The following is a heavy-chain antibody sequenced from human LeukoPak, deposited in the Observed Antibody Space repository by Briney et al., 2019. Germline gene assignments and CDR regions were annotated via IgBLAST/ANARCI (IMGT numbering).Heavy chain of an antibody. J-gene: IGHJ4*02. CDR2: ISYDGSNK. V-gene: IGHV3-30-3*01. D-gene: IGHD4-17*01. Sequence: GGSLRLSCAASGFTFNSYAMHWVRQAPGKGLEWVAVISYDGSNKYYADSVKGRFTISRDNSKNTLFLQMNSLRAEDTAAYYCARTRYDYGDYYFDYWGQGTLVTVSS. CDR1: GFTFNSYA. CDR3: ARTRYDYGDYYFDY.